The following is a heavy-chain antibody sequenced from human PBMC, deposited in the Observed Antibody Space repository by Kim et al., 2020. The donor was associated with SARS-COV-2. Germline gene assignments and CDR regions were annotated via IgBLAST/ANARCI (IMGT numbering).Heavy chain of an antibody. CDR2: ISYGGSNT. CDR1: GFTFSSYA. V-gene: IGHV3-30*04. D-gene: IGHD1-1*01. J-gene: IGHJ4*02. Sequence: GGSLRLSCAASGFTFSSYALHWVRQAPGKGLEWVAVISYGGSNTYYADSVKGRFTISRDNSKNTLYLQMNSLRAEDTAVDYCARDRYNWTRFDYWGQGTLVTVSS. CDR3: ARDRYNWTRFDY.